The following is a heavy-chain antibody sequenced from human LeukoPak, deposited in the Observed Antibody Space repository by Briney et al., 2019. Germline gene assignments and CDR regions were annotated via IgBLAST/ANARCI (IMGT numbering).Heavy chain of an antibody. D-gene: IGHD3-3*01. V-gene: IGHV3-7*03. J-gene: IGHJ4*02. CDR3: ARVHYDFWSGYYDDY. CDR1: GFTFSNYW. Sequence: PGGSLRLSCAASGFTFSNYWMSWVRQAPGKGLEWVANIKEDGSDKYHVDPVKGRFIISRDNVRNSLYLQMNSLKTEDTAVYYCARVHYDFWSGYYDDYWGQGTLVTVSS. CDR2: IKEDGSDK.